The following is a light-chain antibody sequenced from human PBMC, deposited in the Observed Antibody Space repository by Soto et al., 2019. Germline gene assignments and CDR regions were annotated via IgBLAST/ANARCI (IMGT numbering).Light chain of an antibody. Sequence: QSVLTQPPSASGTPGQRVTISCSGSSSNIGSNAVGWYQQLPGTAPKLLIYSDNQRPSGVPDRFSGSKSGTSASLAISGLQSEDDADYYCAAWGAGLNGYVFGTGTKLTVL. V-gene: IGLV1-44*01. J-gene: IGLJ1*01. CDR2: SDN. CDR3: AAWGAGLNGYV. CDR1: SSNIGSNA.